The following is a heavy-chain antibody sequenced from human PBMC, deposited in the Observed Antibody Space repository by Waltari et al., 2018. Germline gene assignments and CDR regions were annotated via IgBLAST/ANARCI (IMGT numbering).Heavy chain of an antibody. CDR2: IIPIVGTA. Sequence: QVQLVQSGAEVKKPGSSVKVSCQASGGTFSSYAISWVRQAPGQGLEWLGGIIPIVGTANYAQKCQGRVTITADESTSTAYMELSSLRSEDTAVYYCARGQRKMDRDWYFDLWGRGTLVTVSS. V-gene: IGHV1-69*01. CDR3: ARGQRKMDRDWYFDL. D-gene: IGHD2-2*03. J-gene: IGHJ2*01. CDR1: GGTFSSYA.